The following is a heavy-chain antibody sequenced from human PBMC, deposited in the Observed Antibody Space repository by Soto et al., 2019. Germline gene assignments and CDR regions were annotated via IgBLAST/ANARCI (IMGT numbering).Heavy chain of an antibody. CDR1: GSTFTSYA. CDR2: INAGNGNT. Sequence: ASVKVSCKASGSTFTSYAMHWVRQAPGQRLEWMGWINAGNGNTKYSQKFQGRVTITRDTSASTAYMELSRLTSDDTAVYYCAKDSHYDILTGYSRNAIEFWGQGTMVTVSS. J-gene: IGHJ3*01. D-gene: IGHD3-9*01. V-gene: IGHV1-3*01. CDR3: AKDSHYDILTGYSRNAIEF.